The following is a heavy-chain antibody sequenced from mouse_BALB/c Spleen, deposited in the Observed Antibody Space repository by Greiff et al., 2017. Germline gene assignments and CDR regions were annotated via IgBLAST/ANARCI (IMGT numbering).Heavy chain of an antibody. D-gene: IGHD4-1*01. CDR2: IDPSDSYT. V-gene: IGHV1-69*02. CDR1: GYTFTSYW. J-gene: IGHJ1*01. CDR3: ARAELGHWYFDV. Sequence: QVQLQQPGAELVKPGASVKLSCKASGYTFTSYWMHWVKQRPGQGLEWIGEIDPSDSYTNYNQKFKGKATLTVDKSSSTAYMQLSSLTSEDSAVYYCARAELGHWYFDVWGAGTTVTVSS.